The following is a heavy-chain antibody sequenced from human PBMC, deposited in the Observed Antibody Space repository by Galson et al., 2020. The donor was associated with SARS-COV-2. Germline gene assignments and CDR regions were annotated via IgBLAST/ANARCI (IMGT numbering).Heavy chain of an antibody. Sequence: ASVKVSCKASAYIFNTYGISWVRQAPGQGLEWMGWISGSNGDTILAQKLQGRVTMTTDTSTSTVYMELRSLISDDTAVYYCARDIYDSSGYQMGYWGQGTLVTVSS. V-gene: IGHV1-18*01. CDR3: ARDIYDSSGYQMGY. D-gene: IGHD3-22*01. J-gene: IGHJ4*02. CDR1: AYIFNTYG. CDR2: ISGSNGDT.